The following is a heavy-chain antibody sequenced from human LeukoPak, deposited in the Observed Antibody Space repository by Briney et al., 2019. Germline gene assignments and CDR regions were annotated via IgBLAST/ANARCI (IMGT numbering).Heavy chain of an antibody. CDR1: GYTFTSYD. CDR2: MNPNSGNT. Sequence: ASAKVSCKASGYTFTSYDINWVRQATGQGLEWMGWMNPNSGNTGYAQKFQGRVTMTRNTSINTAYMELSSLRSEDTAVYFCARGSTYYDYVWGSSYYYMDVWGKGTTVTISS. CDR3: ARGSTYYDYVWGSSYYYMDV. V-gene: IGHV1-8*01. J-gene: IGHJ6*03. D-gene: IGHD3-16*01.